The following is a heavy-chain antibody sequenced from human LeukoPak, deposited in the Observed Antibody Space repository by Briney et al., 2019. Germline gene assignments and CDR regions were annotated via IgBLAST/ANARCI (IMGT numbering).Heavy chain of an antibody. D-gene: IGHD2-2*01. Sequence: PSETLSLTCTVSGGSVSSYYWSWIRRPPGRGLEWIAYLSHSGSSDSNPSLTNRVTTLVDTSKNQFSLKLTSVTAADTAVYYCARARYANAWYAFDIWGHGTMVTVSS. CDR2: LSHSGSS. J-gene: IGHJ3*02. CDR3: ARARYANAWYAFDI. V-gene: IGHV4-59*02. CDR1: GGSVSSYY.